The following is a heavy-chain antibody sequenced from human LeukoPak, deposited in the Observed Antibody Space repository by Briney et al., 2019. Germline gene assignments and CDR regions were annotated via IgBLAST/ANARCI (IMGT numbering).Heavy chain of an antibody. J-gene: IGHJ4*02. D-gene: IGHD6-13*01. CDR1: GSSINTPYY. V-gene: IGHV4-38-2*02. Sequence: SETLSLTCTVSGSSINTPYYWAWIRQPPGEGLEWIGNIFHGVTTFFNPSLMNRVAISVDTSKNQFSLKLTSVTAADTAVYYCARDATIAAPLMSWGQGTLVIVSS. CDR3: ARDATIAAPLMS. CDR2: IFHGVTT.